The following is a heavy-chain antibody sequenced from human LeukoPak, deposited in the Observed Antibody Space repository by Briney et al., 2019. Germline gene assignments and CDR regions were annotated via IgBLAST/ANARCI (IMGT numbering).Heavy chain of an antibody. Sequence: SETLSLTCTVSGGSISSYYWSWIRQPPGKGLEWIGYIYYSGSTNYNPSLKSRVTASIDTSKNQFSLKLNSVTAADTAVYCCVRYCTGGNCYSNRGAFGIWGRGTMVTVSS. D-gene: IGHD2-15*01. CDR1: GGSISSYY. V-gene: IGHV4-59*01. J-gene: IGHJ3*02. CDR2: IYYSGST. CDR3: VRYCTGGNCYSNRGAFGI.